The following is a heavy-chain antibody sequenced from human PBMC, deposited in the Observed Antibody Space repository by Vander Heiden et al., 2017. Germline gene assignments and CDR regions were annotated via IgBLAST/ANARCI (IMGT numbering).Heavy chain of an antibody. CDR3: ARVWYYDSSGYPHWFDP. CDR2: IIPIFGTA. V-gene: IGHV1-69*01. D-gene: IGHD3-22*01. CDR1: GVTFSSYA. J-gene: IGHJ5*02. Sequence: QVQLVQSGAEVKKPGSSVKVSCKASGVTFSSYAISWVRQAPGQGLEWMGGIIPIFGTANYAQKFQGRVTITADESTSTAYMELSSLRSEDTAVYYCARVWYYDSSGYPHWFDPWGQGTLVTVSS.